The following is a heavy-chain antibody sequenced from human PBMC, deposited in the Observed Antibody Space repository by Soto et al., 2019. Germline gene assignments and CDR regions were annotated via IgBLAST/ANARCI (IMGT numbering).Heavy chain of an antibody. CDR3: ARRRGMDV. V-gene: IGHV5-51*01. CDR1: GYSFTTYW. Sequence: TGESLKISCKGSGYSFTTYWINWVRQMPGKGLEWMGIIYPDDSEIRYSTAFQGQVTISVDKSISTAYLQWSSLKASDSAVYYCARRRGMDVWGQGTTVTVSS. CDR2: IYPDDSEI. J-gene: IGHJ6*02.